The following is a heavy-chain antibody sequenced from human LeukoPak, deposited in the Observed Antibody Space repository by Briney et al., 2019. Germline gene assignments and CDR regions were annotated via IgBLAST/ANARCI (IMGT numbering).Heavy chain of an antibody. CDR3: AREGGYYDSSGYYYWFDP. J-gene: IGHJ5*02. V-gene: IGHV1-18*01. CDR1: GYTFTSYG. Sequence: ASVKVSCKASGYTFTSYGTSWVRQAPGQGLEWMGWISAYNGNTNYAQKLQGRVTMTTDTSTSTAYMELRSLRSDDTAVYYCAREGGYYDSSGYYYWFDPWGQGTLVTVSS. D-gene: IGHD3-22*01. CDR2: ISAYNGNT.